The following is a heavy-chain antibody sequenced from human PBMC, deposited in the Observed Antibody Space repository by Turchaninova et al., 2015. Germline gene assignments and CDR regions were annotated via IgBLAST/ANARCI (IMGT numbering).Heavy chain of an antibody. V-gene: IGHV4-59*01. Sequence: QVQLQGSGPGLVKPSETLSLPCTVSGGSMSSYYWNWIRQPPGQGLEWIGYIYHNGVTTYNPSLKSRVTISVDTSKNQFSLKLSCVTAADTAVYYCARGRRGGGNWFDPWGQGTLVTVSS. CDR3: ARGRRGGGNWFDP. CDR1: GGSMSSYY. CDR2: IYHNGVT. J-gene: IGHJ5*02. D-gene: IGHD3-16*01.